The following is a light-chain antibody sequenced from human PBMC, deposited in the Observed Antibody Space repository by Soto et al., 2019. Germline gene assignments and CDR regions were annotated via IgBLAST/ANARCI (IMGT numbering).Light chain of an antibody. CDR3: QKYNSGPRT. V-gene: IGKV1-27*01. Sequence: DIQVAHSPSSLSASVGDRVTITCRASQRIDNFLAWYQQKPGKVPKLLIYAASTLESGVPSRFSASGSGIDFTLTISSLQPEDVATYYCQKYNSGPRTFGQGTKLEI. CDR2: AAS. J-gene: IGKJ1*01. CDR1: QRIDNF.